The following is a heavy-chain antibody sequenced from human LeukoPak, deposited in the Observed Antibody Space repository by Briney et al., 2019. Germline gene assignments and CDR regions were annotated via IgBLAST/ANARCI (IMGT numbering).Heavy chain of an antibody. CDR3: AGDYYYDSSGYYYEPEYFQH. CDR1: GFTFSSYW. J-gene: IGHJ1*01. V-gene: IGHV3-7*01. CDR2: IKQDGSEK. D-gene: IGHD3-22*01. Sequence: GGSLRLSCAASGFTFSSYWMSWVRQAPGKGLEWVANIKQDGSEKYYVDSVKGRFTISRDNAKNSLYLQMNSLRAEDTAVYYCAGDYYYDSSGYYYEPEYFQHWGQGTLVTVSS.